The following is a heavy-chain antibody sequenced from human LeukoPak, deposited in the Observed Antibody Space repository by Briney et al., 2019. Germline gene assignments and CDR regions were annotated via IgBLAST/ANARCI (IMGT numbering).Heavy chain of an antibody. D-gene: IGHD4-17*01. J-gene: IGHJ4*02. Sequence: SETLSLTCTVSGGSISSSSYYWGRIRQPPGKGLEWFGSIYYSGSTYYNPSLKRRVTISVDTSKNQFSLKLSSVTVADTAVYYCARLTTVAYYFDYWGQGTLVTVSS. CDR2: IYYSGST. CDR1: GGSISSSSYY. V-gene: IGHV4-39*01. CDR3: ARLTTVAYYFDY.